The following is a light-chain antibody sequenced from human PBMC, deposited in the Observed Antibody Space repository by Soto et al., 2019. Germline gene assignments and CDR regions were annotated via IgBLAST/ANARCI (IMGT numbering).Light chain of an antibody. CDR3: QQYNNWPRT. CDR2: APS. J-gene: IGKJ1*01. Sequence: ETVMTQSPATLSVSPGERATLSCRASQSVSGDLAWYQQKPGQAPRLLIFAPSTRATSVPARFTGSRSGTEFTLTISSLQSEDFAIYYCQQYNNWPRTFGQGTKVEIK. CDR1: QSVSGD. V-gene: IGKV3-15*01.